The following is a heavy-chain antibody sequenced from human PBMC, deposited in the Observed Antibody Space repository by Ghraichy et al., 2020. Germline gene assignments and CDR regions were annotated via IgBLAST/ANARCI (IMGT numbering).Heavy chain of an antibody. CDR1: GGSISSYY. J-gene: IGHJ4*02. Sequence: SETLSLTCTVSGGSISSYYWSWIRQPPGKGLEWIGYIYYSGSTNYNPSLKSRVTISVDTSKNQFSLKLSSVTAADTAVYYCARVEPPTSITGLYFDYWGQGTLVTVSS. V-gene: IGHV4-59*01. D-gene: IGHD1-20*01. CDR2: IYYSGST. CDR3: ARVEPPTSITGLYFDY.